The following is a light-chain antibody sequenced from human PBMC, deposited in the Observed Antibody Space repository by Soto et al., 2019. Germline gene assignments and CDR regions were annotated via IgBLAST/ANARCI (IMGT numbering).Light chain of an antibody. CDR2: GNG. CDR1: SSNIGAGHD. CDR3: QSYDSSLSGSEV. Sequence: QSVLTKPPSVSVGPGQRVTISCTESSSNIGAGHDVHWYQELPGTAPKLLIYGNGNRPSGVTDRFSSSKSGTSASLAIAGLQADDEADYYCQSYDSSLSGSEVFGTGTKVTVL. V-gene: IGLV1-40*01. J-gene: IGLJ1*01.